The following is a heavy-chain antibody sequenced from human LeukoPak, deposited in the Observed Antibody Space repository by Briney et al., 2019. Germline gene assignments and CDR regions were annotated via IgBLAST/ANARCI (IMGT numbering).Heavy chain of an antibody. Sequence: GFLRLSCAASGFTFSSYAISWLRQGPGKGLEWVSTISESGGSTYYADSVKGRFTISRDNSKNTLYLQMNSLRAEDTAVYYCARREPHPFDYWGQGTLVTVSS. J-gene: IGHJ4*02. CDR2: ISESGGST. CDR1: GFTFSSYA. CDR3: ARREPHPFDY. V-gene: IGHV3-23*01.